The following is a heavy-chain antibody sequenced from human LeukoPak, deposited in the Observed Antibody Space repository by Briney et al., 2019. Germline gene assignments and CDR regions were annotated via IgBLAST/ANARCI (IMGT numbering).Heavy chain of an antibody. J-gene: IGHJ3*02. V-gene: IGHV4-31*03. CDR3: ATPRRSWSSHWGAFDI. Sequence: SETLSLTCTVSGGSISSGGHYWSWMRQHPGKGLEWIGYIHYSGSTYYNPSLKSRVTISVDTSNNQFSLKLSSVTAADTAVYYCATPRRSWSSHWGAFDIWGQGTMVTVSS. CDR2: IHYSGST. D-gene: IGHD3-3*01. CDR1: GGSISSGGHY.